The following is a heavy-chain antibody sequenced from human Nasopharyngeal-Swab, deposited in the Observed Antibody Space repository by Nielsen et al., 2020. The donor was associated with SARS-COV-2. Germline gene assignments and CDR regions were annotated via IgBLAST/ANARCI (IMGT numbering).Heavy chain of an antibody. D-gene: IGHD1-14*01. Sequence: GGSLTLSCVASGFTFSSYAMNWVRQAPGKGLEWVSAISRTYSTYYADSVRGRFTVSRDNSKNTLYLQMSSLRAEDTAVYYCAKGTGMTYRAIDYWGQGTLVTASS. V-gene: IGHV3-23*01. CDR1: GFTFSSYA. CDR2: ISRTYST. CDR3: AKGTGMTYRAIDY. J-gene: IGHJ4*02.